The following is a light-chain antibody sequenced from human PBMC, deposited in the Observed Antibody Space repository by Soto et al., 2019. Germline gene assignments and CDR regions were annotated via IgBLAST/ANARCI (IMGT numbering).Light chain of an antibody. CDR2: EVT. J-gene: IGLJ3*02. V-gene: IGLV2-8*01. CDR1: SSDVGGYNY. Sequence: QSALTQPPSASGSPGQSVTISCTGTSSDVGGYNYVSWYQQHPGKAPKLMIYEVTKRPSGVPDRFSGSKSGNTASLTVSGLQAEDGAYYFCFSYAGRSTWVFGGGTKLTVL. CDR3: FSYAGRSTWV.